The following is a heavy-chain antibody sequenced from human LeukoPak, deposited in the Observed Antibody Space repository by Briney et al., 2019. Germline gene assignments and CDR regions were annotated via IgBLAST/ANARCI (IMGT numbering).Heavy chain of an antibody. CDR2: ISYDGSIK. J-gene: IGHJ4*02. CDR1: GFIFRNYA. V-gene: IGHV3-30-3*01. D-gene: IGHD6-13*01. Sequence: GGSLRLSCAASGFIFRNYAMHWVRQAPGKGLEWVAAISYDGSIKDYADSVKGRFTISRDNSQNTLDLQMNSLRGEDTGVYFCARDGGDSSSWYGDYWGKGTLVTVAS. CDR3: ARDGGDSSSWYGDY.